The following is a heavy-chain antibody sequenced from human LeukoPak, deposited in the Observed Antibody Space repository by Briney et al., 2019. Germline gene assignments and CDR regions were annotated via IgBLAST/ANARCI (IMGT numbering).Heavy chain of an antibody. V-gene: IGHV4-34*01. CDR3: ARLKIPSYYYGMDV. J-gene: IGHJ6*04. CDR1: GGSFSGYY. CDR2: INHSGST. D-gene: IGHD2-21*01. Sequence: SETLSLTCAVYGGSFSGYYWSWIRQPPGKGLEWIGEINHSGSTNYNPSPKSRVTISVDTSKNQFSLKLSSVTAADTAVYYCARLKIPSYYYGMDVWGKGTTVTVSS.